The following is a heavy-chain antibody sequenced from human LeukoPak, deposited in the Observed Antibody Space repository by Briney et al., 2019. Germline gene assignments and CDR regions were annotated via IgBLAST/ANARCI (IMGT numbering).Heavy chain of an antibody. CDR3: ARAPGYRGFLDY. CDR2: ISYDGSNK. J-gene: IGHJ4*02. Sequence: PGRSLRLSCAASGFTFSSYGMHWVRQAPGKGLERVAVISYDGSNKYYADSVKGRFTISRDNAKNSLYLQMNSLRAEDTAVYYCARAPGYRGFLDYWGQGNLVTVSS. CDR1: GFTFSSYG. V-gene: IGHV3-30*03. D-gene: IGHD5-18*01.